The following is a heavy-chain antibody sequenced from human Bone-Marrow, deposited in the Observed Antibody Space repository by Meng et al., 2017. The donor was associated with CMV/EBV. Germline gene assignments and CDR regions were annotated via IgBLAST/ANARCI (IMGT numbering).Heavy chain of an antibody. D-gene: IGHD1-26*01. CDR3: ARDLVWWEERGGAFDI. V-gene: IGHV1-69*05. Sequence: SVKVSCKASGGTFSSYAISWVRQAPGQGLEWMGGIIPIFGTANYAQKFQGRVTITTDESTSTAYMELSSLRSEDTAVYYCARDLVWWEERGGAFDIWGQGTRVT. J-gene: IGHJ3*02. CDR2: IIPIFGTA. CDR1: GGTFSSYA.